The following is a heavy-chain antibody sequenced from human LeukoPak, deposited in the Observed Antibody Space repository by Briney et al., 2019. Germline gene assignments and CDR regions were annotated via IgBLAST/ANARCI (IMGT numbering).Heavy chain of an antibody. J-gene: IGHJ4*02. V-gene: IGHV3-48*02. D-gene: IGHD6-13*01. Sequence: GGSLRLSCAASGFIFSRFNMNWVRQAPGKGLEWVSYISSSSRTTYYADSVKGRFTISRGNAKNSLFLQMNSLRDEDTAVYYCARGSMRMTTAGLVDYWGQGTLVTVSS. CDR2: ISSSSRTT. CDR3: ARGSMRMTTAGLVDY. CDR1: GFIFSRFN.